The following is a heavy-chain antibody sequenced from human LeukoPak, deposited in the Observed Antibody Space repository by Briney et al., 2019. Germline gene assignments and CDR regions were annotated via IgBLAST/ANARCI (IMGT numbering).Heavy chain of an antibody. Sequence: GASVKVSCKASGYTFTSYDNNWVRQATGQGLEWMGWMNPNSGNTGYAQTFQGRVTMTRNTSISTAYMEMNSLTSEDTAVYYCARSKVGATTLPIDSWGQGTLVIVSS. CDR2: MNPNSGNT. CDR3: ARSKVGATTLPIDS. J-gene: IGHJ4*02. CDR1: GYTFTSYD. D-gene: IGHD1-26*01. V-gene: IGHV1-8*01.